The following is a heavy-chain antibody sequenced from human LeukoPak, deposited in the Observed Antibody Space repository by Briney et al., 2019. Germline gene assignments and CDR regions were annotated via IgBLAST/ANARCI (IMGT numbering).Heavy chain of an antibody. CDR1: GGTFSSYA. V-gene: IGHV1-69*13. J-gene: IGHJ4*02. D-gene: IGHD1-7*01. Sequence: SVKVSCKASGGTFSSYAISWVRQAPGQGLEWMGGIIPIFGTPNYAQKFQGRVTITADESTSTAYVELSSLRSEDTAVYYCATERGWNYVSWGQGTLVTVSS. CDR3: ATERGWNYVS. CDR2: IIPIFGTP.